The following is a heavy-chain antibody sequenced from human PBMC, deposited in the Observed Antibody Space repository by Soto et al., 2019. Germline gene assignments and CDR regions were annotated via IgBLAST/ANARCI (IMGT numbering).Heavy chain of an antibody. CDR1: GYTFTSYA. CDR3: VRDWTHYDSSGPGDY. V-gene: IGHV1-3*01. Sequence: GASVKVSCKASGYTFTSYAMHWVRQAPGQGLEWMGGINAGNGDTKYSQKFQGRVTITRDTSAITAYRELSRLRSEDTAVYYCVRDWTHYDSSGPGDYWGQGTLVTVSS. D-gene: IGHD3-22*01. J-gene: IGHJ4*02. CDR2: INAGNGDT.